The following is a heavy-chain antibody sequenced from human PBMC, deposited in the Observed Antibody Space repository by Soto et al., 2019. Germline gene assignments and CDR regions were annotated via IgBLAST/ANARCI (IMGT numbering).Heavy chain of an antibody. CDR2: INPSGGST. CDR1: GYTFTSYY. D-gene: IGHD3-22*01. CDR3: ARVDNYYDSSGYYYYAFDI. J-gene: IGHJ3*02. V-gene: IGHV1-46*01. Sequence: ASVKVSCKASGYTFTSYYMHWVRQAPGQGLEWMGIINPSGGSTSCAQKFQGRVTMTRDTSTSTVYMVLSSLRSEDTAVYYCARVDNYYDSSGYYYYAFDIWGQGTMVTVS.